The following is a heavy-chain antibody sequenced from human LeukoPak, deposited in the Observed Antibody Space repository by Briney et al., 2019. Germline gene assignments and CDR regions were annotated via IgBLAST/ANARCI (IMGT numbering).Heavy chain of an antibody. CDR1: GGSISSGGYY. D-gene: IGHD3-10*02. Sequence: SETLSLTCTVSGGSISSGGYYWSWIRQPPGKGLEWIGYIYYSGSTYYNPSLKSRVTISVDTSKNQFSLKLTSVTAADTAMFYCARQMLGSDIFNIWGQGTMVTVSS. CDR2: IYYSGST. J-gene: IGHJ3*02. CDR3: ARQMLGSDIFNI. V-gene: IGHV4-30-2*03.